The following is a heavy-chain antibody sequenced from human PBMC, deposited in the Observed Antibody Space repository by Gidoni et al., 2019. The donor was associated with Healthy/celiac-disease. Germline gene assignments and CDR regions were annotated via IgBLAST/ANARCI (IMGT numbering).Heavy chain of an antibody. CDR2: ISYDGSNK. V-gene: IGHV3-30*04. J-gene: IGHJ6*02. CDR3: ARALKPFDYYGMDV. Sequence: QVHLVESGGGVVQPGRSLSLSCAASGSTFSSYAMHWVRQAPGKGLEWVAVISYDGSNKYYADSVKGRFTISRDNSKNTLYLQMNSLRAEDTAVYYCARALKPFDYYGMDVWGQGTTVTVSS. CDR1: GSTFSSYA.